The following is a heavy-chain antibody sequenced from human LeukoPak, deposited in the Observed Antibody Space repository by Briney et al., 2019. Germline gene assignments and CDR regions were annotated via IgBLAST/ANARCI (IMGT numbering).Heavy chain of an antibody. D-gene: IGHD1-26*01. CDR2: AYYTSKWYN. CDR3: ARQASWGFGWYFDL. J-gene: IGHJ2*01. CDR1: GDSVSRNYAG. Sequence: SQTLSLTCATSGDSVSRNYAGWNWIRQSPSRDLEWLGRAYYTSKWYNDYAVSVKGRITINPDTSKNQFSLQLSSVTPEDTAVYYCARQASWGFGWYFDLWGRGTLVTVSS. V-gene: IGHV6-1*01.